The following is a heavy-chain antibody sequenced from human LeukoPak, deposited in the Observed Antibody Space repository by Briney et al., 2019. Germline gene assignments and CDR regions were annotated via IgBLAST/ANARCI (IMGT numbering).Heavy chain of an antibody. D-gene: IGHD6-19*01. Sequence: GGSLRLSCSASGFTFGSFAMHWVRQAPGKGLEYVSSITSNGGSTYYADSVKGRFTISRDNSKDKLYLQMSSLRADDTAVYYCVKDPTKYSSGWYGHFDYWGLGTLVTVSS. J-gene: IGHJ4*02. CDR3: VKDPTKYSSGWYGHFDY. CDR2: ITSNGGST. CDR1: GFTFGSFA. V-gene: IGHV3-64D*09.